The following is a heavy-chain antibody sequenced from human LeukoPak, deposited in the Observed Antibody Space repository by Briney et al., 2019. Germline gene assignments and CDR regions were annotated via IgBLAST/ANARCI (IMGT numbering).Heavy chain of an antibody. V-gene: IGHV1-2*06. CDR1: GYTFTGYY. D-gene: IGHD6-19*01. CDR3: ARVRHSSGWSYFDY. J-gene: IGHJ4*02. CDR2: INPNSGGT. Sequence: ASVKVSCKASGYTFTGYYMHWVRQAPGQGLEWMGRINPNSGGTNYAQKFQGRVTMTRDTSISTAYMELSRLRSDDTAVYYCARVRHSSGWSYFDYWGQGTLVTVSS.